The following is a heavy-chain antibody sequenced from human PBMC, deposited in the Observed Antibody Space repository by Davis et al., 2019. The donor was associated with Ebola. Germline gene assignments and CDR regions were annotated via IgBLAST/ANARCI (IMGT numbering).Heavy chain of an antibody. CDR2: ISYDGSNK. V-gene: IGHV3-30-3*01. D-gene: IGHD6-19*01. CDR3: ARDGTIAVALYYYGMDV. Sequence: GESLKISCAASGFTFSSYAMHWVRQAPGKGLEWVAVISYDGSNKYYADSVKVRFTISRDNPKNTLYLQMNSLRAEDTAVYYCARDGTIAVALYYYGMDVWGQGTTVTVSS. CDR1: GFTFSSYA. J-gene: IGHJ6*02.